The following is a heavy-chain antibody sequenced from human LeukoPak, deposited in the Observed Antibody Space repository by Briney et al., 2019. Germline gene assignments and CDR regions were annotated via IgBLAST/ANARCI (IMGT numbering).Heavy chain of an antibody. CDR1: GGSISSYY. CDR2: IYYSGST. CDR3: ARAGIAVAGRYYYYGMDV. D-gene: IGHD6-19*01. Sequence: SETLSLTCTVSGGSISSYYWSWIRQPPGKGLEWIGYIYYSGSTNYSPSLKSRVTISVDTSKNQFSLKLSSVTAADTAVYYCARAGIAVAGRYYYYGMDVWGQGTTVTVSS. V-gene: IGHV4-59*08. J-gene: IGHJ6*02.